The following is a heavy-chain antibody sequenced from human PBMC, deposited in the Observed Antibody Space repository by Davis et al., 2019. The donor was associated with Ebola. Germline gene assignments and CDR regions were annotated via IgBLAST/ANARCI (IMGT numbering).Heavy chain of an antibody. J-gene: IGHJ6*02. V-gene: IGHV1-46*01. CDR2: IDPRVGTT. Sequence: ASVKVSCKASGYIFTHYAFSWVRQAPGQGLEWMGIIDPRVGTTRYAQKFQGRVAITSDTSTSNMALSSLTSGDTAVYFCARAVSDFYGMDVWGQGTTVTVSS. CDR1: GYIFTHYA. CDR3: ARAVSDFYGMDV.